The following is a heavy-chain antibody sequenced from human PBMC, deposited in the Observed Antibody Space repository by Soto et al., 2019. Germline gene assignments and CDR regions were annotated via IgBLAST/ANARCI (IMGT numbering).Heavy chain of an antibody. CDR1: GFKFSNYG. CDR2: ISATGGGT. V-gene: IGHV3-23*01. CDR3: AKDRRAGGNSAFYFDF. J-gene: IGHJ4*02. Sequence: GGSLRLSCAASGFKFSNYGMSWARQAPGKGLEWVSLISATGGGTYYADSVKGRFTISRDNSHNTLYLQVHSLTAEDTAVYYCAKDRRAGGNSAFYFDFWGQGAQVTVSS. D-gene: IGHD3-16*01.